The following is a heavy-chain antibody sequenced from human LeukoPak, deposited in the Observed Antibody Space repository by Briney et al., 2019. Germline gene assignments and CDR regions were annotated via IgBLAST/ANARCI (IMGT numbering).Heavy chain of an antibody. CDR1: GFTFSSYE. V-gene: IGHV3-48*03. D-gene: IGHD3-22*01. J-gene: IGHJ5*02. CDR2: ISSSGSTI. CDR3: ARGYYYDSSGPNWFDP. Sequence: PGGSLRLSCAASGFTFSSYEMNWVRQASGKGLEWVSYISSSGSTIYYADSVKGRFTISRDNAKNSLYLQMNSLRAEDTAVYYCARGYYYDSSGPNWFDPWGQGTLVTVSS.